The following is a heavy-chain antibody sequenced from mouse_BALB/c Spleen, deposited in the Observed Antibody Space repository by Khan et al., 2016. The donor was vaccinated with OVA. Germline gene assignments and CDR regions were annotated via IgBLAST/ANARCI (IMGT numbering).Heavy chain of an antibody. J-gene: IGHJ2*01. CDR1: GFSLTSYG. CDR3: ARLEDI. V-gene: IGHV2-9*02. Sequence: QVQLKESGPGLVAPSQSLSITCTVSGFSLTSYGVHWVRQPPGKGLEWLGVICAGGSTNYNSDIMSRLSISYSNYKSQVFLKMNSLQTDYTAMYYCARLEDIWGQGTTLTVSS. D-gene: IGHD1-3*01. CDR2: ICAGGST.